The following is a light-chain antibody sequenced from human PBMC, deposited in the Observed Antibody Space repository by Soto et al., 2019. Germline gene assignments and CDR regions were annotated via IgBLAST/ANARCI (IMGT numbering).Light chain of an antibody. CDR1: QGIRND. J-gene: IGKJ4*01. Sequence: AIQMTQSPSSLSASVGDRVTITCRASQGIRNDLGWYQQKPGKGPKLLIYAASSLHSGVPSRLSGSGSGTDFPLTIGSLQPEAFATYSCLQDYNYPPLPFGGGTKVEIK. V-gene: IGKV1-6*02. CDR2: AAS. CDR3: LQDYNYPPLP.